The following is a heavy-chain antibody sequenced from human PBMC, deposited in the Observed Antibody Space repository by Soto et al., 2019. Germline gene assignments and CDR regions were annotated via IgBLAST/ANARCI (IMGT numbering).Heavy chain of an antibody. D-gene: IGHD6-13*01. J-gene: IGHJ2*01. Sequence: QVQLVESGGGLVKPGGSLRLSCAASGFTFSDYYMSWIRRAPGKGLEWVSYINSSSTYTNYADSVQGRFTISRDNAKNSLYLQMNSLRAEDTAVYYCARIIAAAGGRRYFDLWCRGTLVTVSS. CDR3: ARIIAAAGGRRYFDL. V-gene: IGHV3-11*05. CDR2: INSSSTYT. CDR1: GFTFSDYY.